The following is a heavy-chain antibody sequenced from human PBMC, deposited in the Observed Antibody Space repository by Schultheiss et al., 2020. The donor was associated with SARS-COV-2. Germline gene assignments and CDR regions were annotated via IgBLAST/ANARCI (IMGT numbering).Heavy chain of an antibody. D-gene: IGHD3-22*01. V-gene: IGHV2-5*02. CDR2: IYWDDDK. CDR3: AHRYDSSGYLYLIY. Sequence: SGPTLVKPTETLTLTCTVSGFSLSNARMGVSWIRQPPGKALEWLAVIYWDDDKRYSPSLKSRLTISKDTSKNQVVLTMTNMDPVDTGTYYCAHRYDSSGYLYLIYWGQGTLVTVSS. J-gene: IGHJ4*02. CDR1: GFSLSNARMG.